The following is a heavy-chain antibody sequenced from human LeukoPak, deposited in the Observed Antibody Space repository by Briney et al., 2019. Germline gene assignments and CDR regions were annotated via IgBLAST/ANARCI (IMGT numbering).Heavy chain of an antibody. V-gene: IGHV3-74*01. CDR1: GFTFSSYW. J-gene: IGHJ4*02. Sequence: GGSLRLSCTASGFTFSSYWMHWVRQAPGKGLVWVSRINSDGSSTSYADSVKGRFTISRDNAKNTLYLQMNSLRAEDTAVYYCARVSDILTGYYYFDYWGQGTLVTVSS. CDR3: ARVSDILTGYYYFDY. CDR2: INSDGSST. D-gene: IGHD3-9*01.